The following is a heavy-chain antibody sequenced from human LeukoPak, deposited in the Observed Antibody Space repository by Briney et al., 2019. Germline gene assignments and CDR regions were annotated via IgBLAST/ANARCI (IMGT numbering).Heavy chain of an antibody. J-gene: IGHJ4*02. CDR2: IYYTGST. CDR3: ARGSGYYGEDFEY. V-gene: IGHV4-59*08. Sequence: SETLSLTCTISGGSVSDYYWSWIRQSPGKGLEWIGYIYYTGSTTYNPSLKSRVTMSADTSKNQFSLKLSSVTAADTAVYYCARGSGYYGEDFEYWGQGTLVTVSS. CDR1: GGSVSDYY. D-gene: IGHD3-22*01.